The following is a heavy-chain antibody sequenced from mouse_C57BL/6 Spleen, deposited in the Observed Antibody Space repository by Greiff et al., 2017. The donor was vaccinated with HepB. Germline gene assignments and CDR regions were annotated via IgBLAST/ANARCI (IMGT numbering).Heavy chain of an antibody. CDR2: ISNGGGST. V-gene: IGHV5-12*01. CDR1: GFTFSDYY. Sequence: EVKLMESGGGLVQPGGSLKLSCAASGFTFSDYYMYWVRQTPEKRLEWVAYISNGGGSTYYPDTVKGRFTISRDNAKNTLYLQMSRLKSEDTAMYYCARSHYDYDWYFDVWGTGTTVTVSS. J-gene: IGHJ1*03. D-gene: IGHD2-4*01. CDR3: ARSHYDYDWYFDV.